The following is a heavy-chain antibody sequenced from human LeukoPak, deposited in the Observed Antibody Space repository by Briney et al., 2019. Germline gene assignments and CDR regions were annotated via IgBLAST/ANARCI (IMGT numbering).Heavy chain of an antibody. CDR3: ASQGVTMIVVVGNWFDP. Sequence: SETLSLTCAVYGGSFSGYYWCWIRQPPGKGLEWIGEINHSGSTNYNPSLKSRVTISVDTSKNQFSLKLSSVTAADTAVYYCASQGVTMIVVVGNWFDPWGQGTLVTVSS. CDR2: INHSGST. D-gene: IGHD3-22*01. V-gene: IGHV4-34*01. J-gene: IGHJ5*02. CDR1: GGSFSGYY.